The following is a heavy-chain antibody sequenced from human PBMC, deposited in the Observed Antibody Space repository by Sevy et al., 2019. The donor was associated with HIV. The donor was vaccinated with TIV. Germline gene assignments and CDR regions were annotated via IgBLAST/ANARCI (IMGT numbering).Heavy chain of an antibody. V-gene: IGHV3-21*01. J-gene: IGHJ6*02. Sequence: GGSLRLSCAASGFTFSSYSMNWVRQAPGKGLEWVSSISSSSYIYYADSVKGRFTISRDNAKNSLYLQMNSLRAEDTAVYYCARWGVVVVPAAIGYYYYGMDVWGQGTTVTVSS. CDR1: GFTFSSYS. CDR3: ARWGVVVVPAAIGYYYYGMDV. CDR2: ISSSSYI. D-gene: IGHD2-2*02.